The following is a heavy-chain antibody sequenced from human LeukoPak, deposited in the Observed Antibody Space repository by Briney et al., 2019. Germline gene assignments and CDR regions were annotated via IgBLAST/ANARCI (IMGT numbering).Heavy chain of an antibody. D-gene: IGHD6-13*01. CDR1: GGSISSYY. Sequence: PSETLSLTCTVSGGSISSYYWSWIRQPAGKGLEWIGRIYTSGSTNYNPSLKSRVTISVDKSKNQFSLKLSSVTAADTAVYYCARVTHSSSWYGRGVIDYWGQGTLVTVS. CDR3: ARVTHSSSWYGRGVIDY. J-gene: IGHJ4*02. V-gene: IGHV4-4*07. CDR2: IYTSGST.